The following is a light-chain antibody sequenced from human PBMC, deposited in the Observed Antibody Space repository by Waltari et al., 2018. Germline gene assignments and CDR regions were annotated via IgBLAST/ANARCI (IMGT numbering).Light chain of an antibody. J-gene: IGKJ5*01. CDR2: EES. V-gene: IGKV1-33*01. CDR3: QYDDFSMSST. CDR1: QDISYH. Sequence: DIQVTQSPSSLSVSVGDRVTLTCQASQDISYHLNWYQQKPGKAPKLLIFEESNLAVGVPSRFSGSRSGADFSFTISSLQPEDIGTYYCQYDDFSMSSTFGQGTRLEIK.